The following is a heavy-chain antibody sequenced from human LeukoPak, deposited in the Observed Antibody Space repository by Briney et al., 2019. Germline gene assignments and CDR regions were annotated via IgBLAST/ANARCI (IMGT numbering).Heavy chain of an antibody. Sequence: SETLSLTCSVSGGSISSYYWNWIRQPPGKGVEWIGYIHYSGNTNYNPSLKSRVTISVDTSKNQFSLKLSSVTAADTAVYYCARTTEGGYTYDYFYYYYMDVWGKGTTVTISS. CDR3: ARTTEGGYTYDYFYYYYMDV. D-gene: IGHD5-18*01. V-gene: IGHV4-59*01. J-gene: IGHJ6*03. CDR1: GGSISSYY. CDR2: IHYSGNT.